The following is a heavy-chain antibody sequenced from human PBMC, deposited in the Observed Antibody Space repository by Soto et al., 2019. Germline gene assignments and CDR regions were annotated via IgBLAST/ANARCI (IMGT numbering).Heavy chain of an antibody. CDR1: GFTFSNTW. J-gene: IGHJ6*02. Sequence: EVQLVVSGGGLVQPGGSLRLSCAASGFTFSNTWMHWVRQAPGKGLVWVSHINSDGTTTTYADSVKGRFTISRDNAKNTLHLQMNSLRAEDTAVDYCATDGSYAQHVWGQGTTVTVSS. CDR2: INSDGTTT. D-gene: IGHD2-2*01. CDR3: ATDGSYAQHV. V-gene: IGHV3-74*01.